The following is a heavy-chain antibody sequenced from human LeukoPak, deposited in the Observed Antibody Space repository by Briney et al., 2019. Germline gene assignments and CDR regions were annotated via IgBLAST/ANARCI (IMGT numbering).Heavy chain of an antibody. D-gene: IGHD3-16*01. V-gene: IGHV3-48*04. J-gene: IGHJ4*02. Sequence: GGSLRLSCAASGFTFSGHNMNWVRQAPGKGLEWISFVSISSGTIYHADSVNGRFRISRDNAKSSLDLEMNSLRAEDTAVYYCARAMSTFGGVRNYFDSWGQGTLVTVSS. CDR1: GFTFSGHN. CDR2: VSISSGTI. CDR3: ARAMSTFGGVRNYFDS.